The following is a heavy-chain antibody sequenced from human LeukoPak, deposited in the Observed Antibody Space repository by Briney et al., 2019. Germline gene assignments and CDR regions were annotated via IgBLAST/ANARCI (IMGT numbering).Heavy chain of an antibody. Sequence: SETLSLTCTVSGGSISSYYWSWVRQPPGKGLEWIGYIYYSGSTNYNPSLKSRVTISVDTSKNQFSLKLSSVTAADTAVYYCARDRKVPTNYYYYYYMDVWGKGTTVTISS. D-gene: IGHD5-12*01. CDR2: IYYSGST. J-gene: IGHJ6*03. V-gene: IGHV4-59*01. CDR3: ARDRKVPTNYYYYYYMDV. CDR1: GGSISSYY.